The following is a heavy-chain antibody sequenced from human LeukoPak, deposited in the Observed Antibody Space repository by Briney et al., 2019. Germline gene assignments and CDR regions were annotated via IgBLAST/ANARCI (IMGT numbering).Heavy chain of an antibody. CDR3: AREGMVVAANDY. J-gene: IGHJ4*02. Sequence: PGGSLRLSCAASGFTFSSTWMHWVRQPPGKGLVWVARITSDGSSTTYAESVKGRFTISRDNAKNTLYLQMNSLRAEDTAVYYCAREGMVVAANDYWGQGTLVTVSS. CDR1: GFTFSSTW. V-gene: IGHV3-74*03. D-gene: IGHD2-15*01. CDR2: ITSDGSST.